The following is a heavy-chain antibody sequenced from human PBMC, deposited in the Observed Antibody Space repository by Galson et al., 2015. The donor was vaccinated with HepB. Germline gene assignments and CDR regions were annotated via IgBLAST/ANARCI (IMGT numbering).Heavy chain of an antibody. J-gene: IGHJ6*02. CDR2: IIPIFGTA. CDR3: ARTLVPAAIPNYYYYGMDV. D-gene: IGHD2-2*02. CDR1: GGTFSSYA. V-gene: IGHV1-69*01. Sequence: CTASGGTFSSYAISWVRQAPGQGLEWMGGIIPIFGTANYAQKFQGRVTITADESTSTAYMELSSLRSEDTAVYYCARTLVPAAIPNYYYYGMDVWGQGTTVTVSS.